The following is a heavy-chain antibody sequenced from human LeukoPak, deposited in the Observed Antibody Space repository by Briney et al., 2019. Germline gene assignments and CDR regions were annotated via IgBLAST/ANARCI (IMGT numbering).Heavy chain of an antibody. Sequence: GASVKVSCKASGYTFTSYGISWVRQAPGQGLEWMGWINPNSGGTNYAQKFQGWVTMTRDTSISTAYMELSRLRSDDTAVYYCARDVSRDGYNLYYWGQGTLVTVSS. CDR3: ARDVSRDGYNLYY. CDR1: GYTFTSYG. V-gene: IGHV1-2*04. J-gene: IGHJ4*02. CDR2: INPNSGGT. D-gene: IGHD5-24*01.